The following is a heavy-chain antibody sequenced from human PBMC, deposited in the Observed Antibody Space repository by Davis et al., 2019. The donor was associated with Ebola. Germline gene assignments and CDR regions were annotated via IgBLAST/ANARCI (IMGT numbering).Heavy chain of an antibody. V-gene: IGHV3-23*01. J-gene: IGHJ6*02. CDR2: ISGSGGST. D-gene: IGHD2/OR15-2a*01. CDR1: GFTFSIYA. CDR3: AKDPTFIYDMGV. Sequence: PGGSLRLSCTASGFTFSIYAMSWVRQAPGKGLEWVSGISGSGGSTYYADSVKGRFTISRDNSKNTLYLQMNSLRAEDTAVFYCAKDPTFIYDMGVWGQGTTVTVSS.